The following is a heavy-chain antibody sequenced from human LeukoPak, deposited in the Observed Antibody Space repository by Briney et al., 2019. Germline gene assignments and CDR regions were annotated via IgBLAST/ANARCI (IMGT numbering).Heavy chain of an antibody. J-gene: IGHJ3*02. D-gene: IGHD5-12*01. V-gene: IGHV1-2*02. CDR3: ARGGSLGYVADAFDI. Sequence: GASVKVSCKASGYTFTGYYMHWVRQAPGQGLEWMGWINPNSGGTNYAQKFQGRVTMTRDTSISTAYMERSRLRSDDTAVYYCARGGSLGYVADAFDIWGQGTMVTVSS. CDR1: GYTFTGYY. CDR2: INPNSGGT.